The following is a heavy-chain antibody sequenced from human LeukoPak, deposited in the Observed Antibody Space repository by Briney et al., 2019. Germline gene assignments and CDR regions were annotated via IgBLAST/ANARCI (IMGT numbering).Heavy chain of an antibody. Sequence: SETLSLTCAVYGGSFSGYYWSWIRQPPGKGLEWIGEINHSGSTNYNPSLKSQVTISVDTSKNQFSLKLSSVTAADTAVYYCARVWNDEEGWYFDLWGRGTLVTVSS. CDR1: GGSFSGYY. D-gene: IGHD1-1*01. CDR2: INHSGST. CDR3: ARVWNDEEGWYFDL. J-gene: IGHJ2*01. V-gene: IGHV4-34*01.